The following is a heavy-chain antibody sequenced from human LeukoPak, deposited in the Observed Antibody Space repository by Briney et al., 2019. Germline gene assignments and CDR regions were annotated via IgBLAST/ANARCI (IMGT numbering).Heavy chain of an antibody. D-gene: IGHD3-10*01. Sequence: SETLSLTCTVSGGSISSYYWSWIRQPPGKGLEWIGYIYYSGNTNYNPSLKSRVTISLDTSKNQFSLKLSSVTAADTAVYYCASVGRGNFDYWGQGTLVTVSS. CDR1: GGSISSYY. CDR3: ASVGRGNFDY. V-gene: IGHV4-59*01. CDR2: IYYSGNT. J-gene: IGHJ4*02.